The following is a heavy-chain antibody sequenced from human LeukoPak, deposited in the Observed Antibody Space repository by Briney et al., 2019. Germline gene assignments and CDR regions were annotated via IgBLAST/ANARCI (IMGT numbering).Heavy chain of an antibody. CDR1: GGSISSGDYY. D-gene: IGHD3-9*01. V-gene: IGHV4-61*08. Sequence: SETLSLTRTVSGGSISSGDYYWSWIRQPPGKGLEWIGYIYYSGSTNYNPSLKSRVTISVDTSKNQFSLKLSSVTAADTAVYYCARDVTGYSPPSFDYWGQGTLVTVSS. J-gene: IGHJ4*02. CDR2: IYYSGST. CDR3: ARDVTGYSPPSFDY.